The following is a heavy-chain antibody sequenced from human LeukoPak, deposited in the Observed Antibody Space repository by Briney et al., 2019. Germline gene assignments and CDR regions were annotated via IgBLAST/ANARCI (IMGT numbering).Heavy chain of an antibody. CDR1: GFTFSTYS. Sequence: GGSLRLSCAASGFTFSTYSMNWVRQAPGKGLEWVSSFSSSGSYIYYADSVKGRFTISRNNAKNSLYLQMNSLRAEDTAVYYCARDTGDVVAPLLDVWGKGTTVTISS. J-gene: IGHJ6*04. CDR3: ARDTGDVVAPLLDV. CDR2: FSSSGSYI. V-gene: IGHV3-21*01. D-gene: IGHD2-21*01.